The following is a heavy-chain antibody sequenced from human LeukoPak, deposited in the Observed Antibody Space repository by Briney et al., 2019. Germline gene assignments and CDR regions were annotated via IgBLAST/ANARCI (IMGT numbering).Heavy chain of an antibody. D-gene: IGHD3-22*01. Sequence: GGSLRLSCAASGFTFSSYEMNWVRQAPGKGLEWVSSISTSTSYIYYADSVKGRFSISRDNAKNSLYLQMNSLRAEDTAVYYCARDWGGSGYFYYFDYWGQGTLVTVSS. CDR1: GFTFSSYE. CDR2: ISTSTSYI. CDR3: ARDWGGSGYFYYFDY. J-gene: IGHJ4*02. V-gene: IGHV3-21*01.